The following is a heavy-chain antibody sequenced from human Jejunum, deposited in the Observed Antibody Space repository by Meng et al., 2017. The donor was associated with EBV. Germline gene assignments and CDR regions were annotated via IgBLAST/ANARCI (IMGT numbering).Heavy chain of an antibody. V-gene: IGHV4-30-2*01. J-gene: IGHJ4*02. CDR1: GGFISSGGDS. CDR2: IYYSGSA. CDR3: ARGAYFDY. Sequence: QMRAQVYGSVLVTLSATLLLICAASGGFISSGGDSWHWIRQPSGKGLQWIGYIYYSGSAFYNPFLKSRVTLSGDRSKNQFSLNLSSVTAAVTAVYYCARGAYFDYWGQGTLVTVSS.